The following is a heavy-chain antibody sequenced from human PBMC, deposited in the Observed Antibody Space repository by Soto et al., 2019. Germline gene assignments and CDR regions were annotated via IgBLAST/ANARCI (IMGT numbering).Heavy chain of an antibody. CDR1: GYAFPSYY. Sequence: ASVKVSCKASGYAFPSYYIHWVRQAPGQGLEWVGKINPNSGGTNYAQKFQGWVTMTRDTSISTVYMELSRLRSDDTAVYYCAREEGDCISTSCPNWFDPWGQGTLVTVSS. CDR2: INPNSGGT. J-gene: IGHJ5*02. D-gene: IGHD2-2*01. CDR3: AREEGDCISTSCPNWFDP. V-gene: IGHV1-2*04.